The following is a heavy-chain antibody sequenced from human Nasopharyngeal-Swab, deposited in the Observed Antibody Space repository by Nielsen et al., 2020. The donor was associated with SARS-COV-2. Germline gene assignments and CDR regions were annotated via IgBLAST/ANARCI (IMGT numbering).Heavy chain of an antibody. J-gene: IGHJ2*01. Sequence: SETLSLTCTVSGGSISSYYWSWIRQPPGKGLEWIGYIYYSGSTNYSPSLKSRVTISVDTSKNQFSLKLSSVTAADTAAYYCARVTRQDWYFDLWGRGTLVTVSS. CDR2: IYYSGST. CDR1: GGSISSYY. V-gene: IGHV4-59*01. CDR3: ARVTRQDWYFDL.